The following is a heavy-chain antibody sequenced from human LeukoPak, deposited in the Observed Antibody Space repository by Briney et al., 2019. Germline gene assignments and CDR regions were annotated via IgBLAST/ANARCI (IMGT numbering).Heavy chain of an antibody. CDR2: IRGDTGDT. J-gene: IGHJ4*02. CDR1: GYRLSDYY. CDR3: ARVRGNSCDY. Sequence: ASVTVSCKTSGYRLSDYYMHWVRQAPGQGLEWMGWIRGDTGDTDSPQKFQGRVTMTRDTSTNTAYMELSRLRYDDTAMYFCARVRGNSCDYWGQGGLVTVSS. V-gene: IGHV1-2*02. D-gene: IGHD6-13*01.